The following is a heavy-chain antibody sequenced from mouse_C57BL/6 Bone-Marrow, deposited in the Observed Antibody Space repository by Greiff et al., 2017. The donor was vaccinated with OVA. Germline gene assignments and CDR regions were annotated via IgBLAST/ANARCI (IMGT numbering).Heavy chain of an antibody. V-gene: IGHV1-42*01. Sequence: EVKLMESGPELVKPGASVKISCKASGYSFTGYYMNWVKQSPEKSLEWIGEINPSTGGTTYNQKFKAKATLTVDKSSSTAYMQLKSLTSEDSAVYYCARSKKTPHYYAMDYWGQGTSVTVSS. CDR2: INPSTGGT. CDR3: ARSKKTPHYYAMDY. CDR1: GYSFTGYY. J-gene: IGHJ4*01.